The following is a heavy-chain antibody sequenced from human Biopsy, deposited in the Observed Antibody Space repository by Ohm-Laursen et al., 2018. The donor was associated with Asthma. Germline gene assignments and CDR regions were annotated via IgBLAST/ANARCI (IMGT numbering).Heavy chain of an antibody. CDR2: LAFDGKST. J-gene: IGHJ3*02. V-gene: IGHV3-30*18. Sequence: SLRLSCASSGFTIGINGINWVRQAPGKGLEWMAFLAFDGKSTYYADFLKGRLSITRDNSRKTLFLHINSLCAEDTAVYYCAKGEDPHRTAAAFDIWGQGTMVTVSS. CDR3: AKGEDPHRTAAAFDI. D-gene: IGHD2-2*01. CDR1: GFTIGING.